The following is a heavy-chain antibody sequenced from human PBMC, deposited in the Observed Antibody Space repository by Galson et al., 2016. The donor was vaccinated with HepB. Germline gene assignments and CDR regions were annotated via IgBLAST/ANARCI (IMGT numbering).Heavy chain of an antibody. CDR3: ARGTLGTTATMAFDY. J-gene: IGHJ4*02. CDR2: IYQTGTA. V-gene: IGHV4-4*02. D-gene: IGHD1-26*01. CDR1: GGSISNNYW. Sequence: SETLSLTCAVSGGSISNNYWWSWVRQSPGKGLEWIGEIYQTGTANYNPSFTRRATISVDTSKNQISLRLDSVTAADTAVYYCARGTLGTTATMAFDYWGQGTLVSVSS.